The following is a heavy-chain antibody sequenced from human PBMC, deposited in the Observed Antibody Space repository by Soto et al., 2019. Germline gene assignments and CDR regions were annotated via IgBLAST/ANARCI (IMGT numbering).Heavy chain of an antibody. CDR2: VHYSGNT. J-gene: IGHJ4*02. V-gene: IGHV4-30-4*01. Sequence: QIQLHESGPGLVKPSQTLSLTCTLSGGSIRSGDYYWSWIRQTPERGLEWCGYVHYSGNTFYNPSLKSRATISLDTSRNQFSLNLSSVTAADSAVYYCAREIMAADHFDYWGQGALVTVSS. D-gene: IGHD6-13*01. CDR3: AREIMAADHFDY. CDR1: GGSIRSGDYY.